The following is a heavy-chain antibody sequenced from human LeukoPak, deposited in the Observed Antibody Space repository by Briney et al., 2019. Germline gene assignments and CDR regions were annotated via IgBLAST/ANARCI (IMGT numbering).Heavy chain of an antibody. D-gene: IGHD5-18*01. J-gene: IGHJ3*02. Sequence: GGSLRLSCAASGFTFSDYSMNWVRRAPGKGLEWVSYISTTGYTMYYADSVKGRFTISRDNAKKLLYLQMNSLRAEETALYFCARDYGYAFDIWGQGTMVTVSS. V-gene: IGHV3-48*01. CDR3: ARDYGYAFDI. CDR1: GFTFSDYS. CDR2: ISTTGYTM.